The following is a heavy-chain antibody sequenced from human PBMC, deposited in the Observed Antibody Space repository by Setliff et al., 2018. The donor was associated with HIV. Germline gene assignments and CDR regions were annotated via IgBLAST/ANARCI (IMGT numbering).Heavy chain of an antibody. CDR3: TRGGIYCGNDGCHRYFFDF. V-gene: IGHV1-69*10. J-gene: IGHJ4*02. D-gene: IGHD2-21*01. CDR2: ITPVIGRP. CDR1: GGNLNSFV. Sequence: GASVKVSCKGSGGNLNSFVISWVRQASGQGLEWMGGITPVIGRPNYAQRFHDRLTITADTSTNTAYMELTSLTSDDTAVYYCTRGGIYCGNDGCHRYFFDFWGQGTLVTVSS.